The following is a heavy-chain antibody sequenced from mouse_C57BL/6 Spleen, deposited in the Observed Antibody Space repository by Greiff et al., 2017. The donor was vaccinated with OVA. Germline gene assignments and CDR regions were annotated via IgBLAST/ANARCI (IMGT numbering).Heavy chain of an antibody. J-gene: IGHJ1*03. Sequence: VKLQQPGAELVRPGSSVKLSCKASGYTFTSYWMHWVKQRPIQGLEWIGNIDPSDSETHYNQKFKDKATLTVDKSSSTAYMQLSSLTSEDSAVYYCARMNWDWYFDVWGTGTTVTVSS. D-gene: IGHD4-1*01. CDR2: IDPSDSET. V-gene: IGHV1-52*01. CDR3: ARMNWDWYFDV. CDR1: GYTFTSYW.